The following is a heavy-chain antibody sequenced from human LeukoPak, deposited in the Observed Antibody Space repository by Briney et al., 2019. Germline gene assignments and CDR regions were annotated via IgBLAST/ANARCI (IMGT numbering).Heavy chain of an antibody. Sequence: SETLSLTCTVSGGSISSYYWSWIRQPAGKGLEWIGYIYYSGSTNYNPSLKSRVAISVDTSKNQFSLKLSSVTAADTAVYYCAKLYDILTGTDYWGQGTLVTVSS. CDR3: AKLYDILTGTDY. D-gene: IGHD3-9*01. CDR1: GGSISSYY. J-gene: IGHJ4*02. V-gene: IGHV4-59*01. CDR2: IYYSGST.